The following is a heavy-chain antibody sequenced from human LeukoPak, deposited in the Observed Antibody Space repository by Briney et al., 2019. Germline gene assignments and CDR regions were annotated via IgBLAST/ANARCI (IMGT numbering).Heavy chain of an antibody. Sequence: SQTLSLTCTVSGGSISSYYWSWIRQSPGKGLEWIGYIYYSGSTNYNPSLKSRVTISVDTSKNQFSLKLNSVTAADTAVYYCARMITIFGVVPDAFDIWGQGTMVTVSS. V-gene: IGHV4-59*01. D-gene: IGHD3-3*01. CDR2: IYYSGST. CDR3: ARMITIFGVVPDAFDI. J-gene: IGHJ3*02. CDR1: GGSISSYY.